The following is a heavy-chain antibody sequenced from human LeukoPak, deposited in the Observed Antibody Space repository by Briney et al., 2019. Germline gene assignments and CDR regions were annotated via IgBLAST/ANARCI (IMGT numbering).Heavy chain of an antibody. CDR1: GYTFTNYG. D-gene: IGHD3-10*01. CDR3: ARAYYGSGGSLTHTDLDY. Sequence: ASVKVSCKASGYTFTNYGISWVRQAPGQVLEWMGWISAYNGNTNYAQKLQDRVTMTTDTSTSTAYMELRSLRSDDTAVYYCARAYYGSGGSLTHTDLDYWGQGTLVTVSS. J-gene: IGHJ4*02. CDR2: ISAYNGNT. V-gene: IGHV1-18*04.